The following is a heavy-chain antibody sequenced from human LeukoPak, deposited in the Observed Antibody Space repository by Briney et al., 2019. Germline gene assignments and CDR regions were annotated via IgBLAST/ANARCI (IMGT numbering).Heavy chain of an antibody. CDR2: ISSSGSTI. J-gene: IGHJ4*02. V-gene: IGHV3-11*01. Sequence: GGSLRLSCAASGFTFSDYYMSWIRQAPGKGLEWVSHISSSGSTIYYAGSVKGRLTISRDNAKNSLYLQMNSLRAEDTAVYYCASGTYSSDSGDYWGQGTLVTVSS. CDR1: GFTFSDYY. CDR3: ASGTYSSDSGDY. D-gene: IGHD6-19*01.